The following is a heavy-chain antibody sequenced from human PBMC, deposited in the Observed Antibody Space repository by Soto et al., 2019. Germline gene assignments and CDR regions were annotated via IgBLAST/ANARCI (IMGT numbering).Heavy chain of an antibody. CDR2: IYYSGST. V-gene: IGHV4-39*01. CDR1: GGSISSSSYY. Sequence: QLQLQESGPGLVKPSETLSLTCTVSGGSISSSSYYWGWIRQPPGKGLEWIGSIYYSGSTYYNPSLKSRVTISVDTSKNQFSLKLSSVTAADTAVYYCARGRQLWWLRDYYGMDVWGQGTTVTVSS. CDR3: ARGRQLWWLRDYYGMDV. D-gene: IGHD5-12*01. J-gene: IGHJ6*02.